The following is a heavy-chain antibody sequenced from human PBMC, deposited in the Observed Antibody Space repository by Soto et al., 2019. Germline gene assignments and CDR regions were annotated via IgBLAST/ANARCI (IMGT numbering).Heavy chain of an antibody. CDR1: GGSISSSSSY. Sequence: XETRALTCTVAGGSISSSSSYWGWIRQPPGKGLEWIGSIYYSGSTYYNPSLKSRVTISVDTSKNQFSLKLSSVTAADTAVYYCARHSHQIAAAGTRYFDYWGQGTLVTVSS. J-gene: IGHJ4*02. D-gene: IGHD6-13*01. CDR2: IYYSGST. CDR3: ARHSHQIAAAGTRYFDY. V-gene: IGHV4-39*01.